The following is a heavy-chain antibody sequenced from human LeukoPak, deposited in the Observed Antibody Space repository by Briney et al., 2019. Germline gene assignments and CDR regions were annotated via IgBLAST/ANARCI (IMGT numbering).Heavy chain of an antibody. D-gene: IGHD3-10*01. J-gene: IGHJ5*02. V-gene: IGHV4-59*01. CDR1: GGSINNYY. CDR2: IYYTGST. CDR3: ARVEASLFDP. Sequence: SETLSLTCIVSGGSINNYYWGWIRQPPGKGLEWLGYIYYTGSTNYNPSLKSRVTISVDTSKNQFSLKVTSVTAADTAVYYCARVEASLFDPWGQGTLVTVSS.